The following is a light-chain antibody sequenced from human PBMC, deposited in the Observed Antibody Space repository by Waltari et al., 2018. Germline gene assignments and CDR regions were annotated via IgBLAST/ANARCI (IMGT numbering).Light chain of an antibody. CDR3: QQFNDWPPYT. Sequence: ETLITQSPATLSVSPGDRSTLSCRASKSIGRNLVWYQQKPGQAPKLLIHGASTRAAGVPIRFSGSGSGTEFTLTINSLQSEDFAVYYCQQFNDWPPYTFGQGTKLELK. V-gene: IGKV3-15*01. CDR2: GAS. J-gene: IGKJ2*01. CDR1: KSIGRN.